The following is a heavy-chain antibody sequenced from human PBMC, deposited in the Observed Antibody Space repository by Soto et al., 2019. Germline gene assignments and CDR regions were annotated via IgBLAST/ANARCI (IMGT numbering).Heavy chain of an antibody. CDR2: IIPIFGTA. Sequence: VASVKVSCKASGGTFSSYAISWVRQAPGQGLEWMGGIIPIFGTANYAQKFQGRVTITADESTSTAYMELSSLRSEDTAVYYCARDTMSDGYEAWGQGTLVTVSS. J-gene: IGHJ5*02. D-gene: IGHD5-12*01. CDR3: ARDTMSDGYEA. CDR1: GGTFSSYA. V-gene: IGHV1-69*13.